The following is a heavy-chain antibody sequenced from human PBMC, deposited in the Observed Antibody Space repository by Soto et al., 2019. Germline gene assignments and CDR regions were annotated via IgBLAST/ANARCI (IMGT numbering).Heavy chain of an antibody. CDR2: INPSGGST. V-gene: IGHV1-46*01. CDR3: ASSAGRTTPDY. Sequence: QVQLVQSGAEVKKPGASVKVSCKASGYTFTSYYMHWVRQAPGQGLEWMGIINPSGGSTSYAQKFQGRVTMTRDTSTITVYMELSSLRSEDTAVYYCASSAGRTTPDYWGQGTLVTVAS. J-gene: IGHJ4*02. CDR1: GYTFTSYY. D-gene: IGHD2-15*01.